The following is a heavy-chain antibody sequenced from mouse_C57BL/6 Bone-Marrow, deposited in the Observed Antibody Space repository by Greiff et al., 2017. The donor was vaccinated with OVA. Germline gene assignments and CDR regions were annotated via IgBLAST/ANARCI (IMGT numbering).Heavy chain of an antibody. CDR2: IYPRSGNT. CDR3: ARSWEWLLLFAY. V-gene: IGHV1-81*01. CDR1: GYTFTSYG. D-gene: IGHD2-3*01. J-gene: IGHJ3*01. Sequence: QVTLKVSGAELARPGASVKLSCKASGYTFTSYGISWVKQRTGQGLEWIGEIYPRSGNTYYNEKFKGKATLTADKSSSTAYMELRSLTSEDSAVYFCARSWEWLLLFAYWGQGTLVTVSA.